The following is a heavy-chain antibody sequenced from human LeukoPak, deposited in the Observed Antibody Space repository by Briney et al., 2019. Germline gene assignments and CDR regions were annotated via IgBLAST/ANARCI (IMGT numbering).Heavy chain of an antibody. CDR2: ISYDGSNK. D-gene: IGHD1-1*01. V-gene: IGHV3-30*18. J-gene: IGHJ6*02. CDR1: GFTFSSYG. Sequence: GGSLRLSCAASGFTFSSYGMHWVRQAPGKGLEWVAVISYDGSNKYYADSVKGRFTISRDNSKNTLYLQMNSLRAEDTAVYYCAKDIAGKYYYYGMDVWGQGTTVTVSS. CDR3: AKDIAGKYYYYGMDV.